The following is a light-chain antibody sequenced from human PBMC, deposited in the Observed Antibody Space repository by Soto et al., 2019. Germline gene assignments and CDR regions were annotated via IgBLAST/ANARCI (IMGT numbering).Light chain of an antibody. J-gene: IGKJ5*01. CDR3: QQRSNWPPIT. V-gene: IGKV3-11*01. Sequence: IVLTQSPATLSLSPGERATLSCRASQSVSSYLAWYQQKPGQAPRLLIYDASNRATGITARFSGSGSGTYFTLTISSLEPEDGAVHYCQQRSNWPPITCGQGKRLEIK. CDR1: QSVSSY. CDR2: DAS.